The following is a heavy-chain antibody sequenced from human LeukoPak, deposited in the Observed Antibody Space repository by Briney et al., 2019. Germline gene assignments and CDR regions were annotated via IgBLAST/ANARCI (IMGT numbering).Heavy chain of an antibody. V-gene: IGHV3-9*01. Sequence: GGSLRLSCAASGFTFDDYAMHWVRHAPGKGLEWVSGISWNSGSIGYADSVKGRFTISRDNAKNSLYLQMNSLRAEDTALYYCAKAHRRSYSYGVADAFDIWGQGTMVTVSS. J-gene: IGHJ3*02. CDR2: ISWNSGSI. CDR3: AKAHRRSYSYGVADAFDI. D-gene: IGHD5-18*01. CDR1: GFTFDDYA.